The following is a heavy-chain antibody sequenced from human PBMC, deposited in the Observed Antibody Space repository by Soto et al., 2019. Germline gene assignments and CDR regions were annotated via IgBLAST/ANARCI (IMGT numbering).Heavy chain of an antibody. Sequence: QVQLQESGPGLVKPSETLSLTCTVSGGSISSYYWSWIRQPPGKGLEWIGYIYYSGSTNYNPSLKSRVTISVDTSKNQFSLKLSSVTAADTAVYYCARFIRYCSGGSCPLSFAYWGQGTLVTVSS. CDR2: IYYSGST. J-gene: IGHJ4*02. V-gene: IGHV4-59*01. CDR1: GGSISSYY. D-gene: IGHD2-15*01. CDR3: ARFIRYCSGGSCPLSFAY.